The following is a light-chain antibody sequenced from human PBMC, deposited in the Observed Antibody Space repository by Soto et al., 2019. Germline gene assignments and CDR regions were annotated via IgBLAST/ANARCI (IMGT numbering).Light chain of an antibody. J-gene: IGKJ4*01. CDR1: QSVSSNY. V-gene: IGKV3-20*01. CDR2: GVS. CDR3: HQDFTSPLT. Sequence: EVVLTQSPGTLSLSPGESATLSCRASQSVSSNYLAWYQQKPGQAPRLLIYGVSTRATGIPDRFSGSGSGTDFSLTISRLEPEDFALYYCHQDFTSPLTFGGGTKVEIK.